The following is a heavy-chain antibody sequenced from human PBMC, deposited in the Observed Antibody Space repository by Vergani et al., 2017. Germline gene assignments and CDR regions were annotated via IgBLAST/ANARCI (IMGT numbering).Heavy chain of an antibody. CDR3: ARDLVTDSGSND. Sequence: QVQLVQSGAEVKKPGASVKVSCKASGYTFTSYGISWVRQAPGQGLEWMGWINPNSGGTNYAQKFQGRVTMTRDTSISTAYMELSRLRSDDTAVYYCARDLVTDSGSNDWGQGTLVTVSS. V-gene: IGHV1-2*02. D-gene: IGHD5-12*01. J-gene: IGHJ4*02. CDR2: INPNSGGT. CDR1: GYTFTSYG.